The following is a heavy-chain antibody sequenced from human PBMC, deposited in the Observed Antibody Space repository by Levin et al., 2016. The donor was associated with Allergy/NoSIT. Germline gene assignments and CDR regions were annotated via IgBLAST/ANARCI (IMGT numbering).Heavy chain of an antibody. CDR1: GGSFSGYY. CDR2: INHSGST. CDR3: ARGRGSYYYGSAFGMDV. J-gene: IGHJ6*02. D-gene: IGHD3-10*01. Sequence: SETLSLTCAVYGGSFSGYYWSWIRQPPGKGLEWIGEINHSGSTNYNPSLKSRVTISVDTSKNQFSLKLNSVTAADTAVYYCARGRGSYYYGSAFGMDVWGQGTTVTVSS. V-gene: IGHV4-34*01.